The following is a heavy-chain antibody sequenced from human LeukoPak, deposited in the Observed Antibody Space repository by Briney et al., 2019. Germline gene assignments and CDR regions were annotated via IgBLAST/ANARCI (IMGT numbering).Heavy chain of an antibody. V-gene: IGHV3-30*03. CDR2: ISYDGSNK. Sequence: PGGSLRLSCAASGFTFSSYGMHWVRQAPGKGLEWVAVISYDGSNKYYADSVKGRFTISRDNSKNTLYLQMNSLRAEDTAVYYCAAKIPSDYWGQGTLVTVSS. CDR1: GFTFSSYG. D-gene: IGHD2-2*01. J-gene: IGHJ4*02. CDR3: AAKIPSDY.